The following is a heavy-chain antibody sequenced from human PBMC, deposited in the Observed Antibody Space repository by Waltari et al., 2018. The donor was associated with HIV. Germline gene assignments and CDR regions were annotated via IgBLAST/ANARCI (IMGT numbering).Heavy chain of an antibody. J-gene: IGHJ4*02. CDR1: GFTFSSYA. CDR2: IWHDTNNQ. D-gene: IGHD2-2*01. V-gene: IGHV3-33*01. Sequence: QVQLVESGGGVVQPGKSLRLSCAASGFTFSSYAMHWVRQAPGKGLEWVAVIWHDTNNQYYADSGQGRFTISRDNSKNTWYLQMNSLRAEDTALYYCARDSPAFSRGTEELDYWGQGTLVTVSS. CDR3: ARDSPAFSRGTEELDY.